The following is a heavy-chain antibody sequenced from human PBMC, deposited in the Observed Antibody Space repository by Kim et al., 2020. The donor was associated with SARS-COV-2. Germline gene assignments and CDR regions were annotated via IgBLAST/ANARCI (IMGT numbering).Heavy chain of an antibody. CDR2: IYYSGST. Sequence: SETLSLTCTVSGGSISSYYWTWIRQAPGKGLEWIGYIYYSGSTNYNPSLKSRVTXSVDPSKNQFSXXVSSVTDADTAVYYCARHLXXPLSWWFDPWGQGTXVTVSS. V-gene: IGHV4-59*08. CDR1: GGSISSYY. CDR3: ARHLXXPLSWWFDP. J-gene: IGHJ5*02.